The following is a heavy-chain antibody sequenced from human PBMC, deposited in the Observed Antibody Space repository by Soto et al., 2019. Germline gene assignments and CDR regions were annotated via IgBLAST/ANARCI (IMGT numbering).Heavy chain of an antibody. CDR3: AKDRLWGSSDRGAPDDFEV. CDR1: SGSINSRNW. J-gene: IGHJ3*01. CDR2: IYQSGST. Sequence: XGTLSLTCTVSSGSINSRNWWSWLRQSPTKGLEWIGEIYQSGSTNYNPSLESRVTISVDKSKNQFSLELTSLTAADTAVYYCAKDRLWGSSDRGAPDDFEVWGQGIMVTV. D-gene: IGHD6-6*01. V-gene: IGHV4-4*02.